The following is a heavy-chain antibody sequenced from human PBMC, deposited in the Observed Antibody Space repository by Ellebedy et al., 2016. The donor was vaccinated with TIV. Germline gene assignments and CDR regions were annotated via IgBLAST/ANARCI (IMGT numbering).Heavy chain of an antibody. CDR3: ARRNRITMVRGVPYDAFDI. V-gene: IGHV4-59*08. J-gene: IGHJ3*02. CDR1: GGSMSGDY. D-gene: IGHD3-10*01. Sequence: MPSETLSLTCTVSGGSMSGDYWSWIRQSPGKGLEWLGEIFHSGGTVYNPSLKNRVTISIDTSKNKFSLKLFYVIAADTAVYYCARRNRITMVRGVPYDAFDIWGQGTMVTVSS. CDR2: IFHSGGT.